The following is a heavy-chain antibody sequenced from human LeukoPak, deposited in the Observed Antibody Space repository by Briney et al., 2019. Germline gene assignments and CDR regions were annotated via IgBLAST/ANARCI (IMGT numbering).Heavy chain of an antibody. D-gene: IGHD1-26*01. CDR2: ISTNSTYT. V-gene: IGHV3-21*01. CDR1: GFTFNQFS. J-gene: IGHJ5*02. CDR3: ARGRYFYSGSYLGFDP. Sequence: GGSLRLSCAASGFTFNQFSFNWVRQAPGKGLEWVSSISTNSTYTYYADSVRGRFTISRDNAKNSLYLQMNSLRAEDTAVYYCARGRYFYSGSYLGFDPWGQGTLVTVSS.